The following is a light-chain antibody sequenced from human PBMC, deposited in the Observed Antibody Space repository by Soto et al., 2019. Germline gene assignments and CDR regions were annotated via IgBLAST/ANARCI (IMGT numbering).Light chain of an antibody. J-gene: IGKJ2*03. Sequence: DIQLTQSPSSLSASVGDRVSITCRASQSISTYLHWYQQKPGKVHKLLIYAAFNLQSGVPSRFSGGGSGTDFTLTISSLQPEDFSTYYCQQSYSTPGFSFGQGTKLEIK. CDR1: QSISTY. CDR3: QQSYSTPGFS. CDR2: AAF. V-gene: IGKV1-39*01.